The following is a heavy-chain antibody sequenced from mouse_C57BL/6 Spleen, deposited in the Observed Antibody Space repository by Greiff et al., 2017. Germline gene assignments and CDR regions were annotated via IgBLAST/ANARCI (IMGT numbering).Heavy chain of an antibody. D-gene: IGHD2-4*01. Sequence: VQLQQPGAELVKPGASVKLSCKASGYTFTSYWMQWVKQRPGQGLEWIGEIDPSDSYTNYNQKFKGKSTLTVDKSSSTAYMQLSSLTSEDSAVYYCARSGGLRGDYWGQGTTLTVSS. J-gene: IGHJ2*01. CDR1: GYTFTSYW. V-gene: IGHV1-50*01. CDR3: ARSGGLRGDY. CDR2: IDPSDSYT.